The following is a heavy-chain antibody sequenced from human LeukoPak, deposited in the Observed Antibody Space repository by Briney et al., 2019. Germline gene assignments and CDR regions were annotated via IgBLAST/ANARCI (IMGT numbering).Heavy chain of an antibody. Sequence: SETLSLTCTVSGGSISSSSYYWGWIRQPPGKGLEWIGSIYYSGSTYYNPSLKSRVTISVDTSKNQFSLKLSSVTAADTAVYYCARDRKWELREFDYWGQGTLVTVSS. CDR3: ARDRKWELREFDY. J-gene: IGHJ4*02. CDR2: IYYSGST. D-gene: IGHD1-26*01. V-gene: IGHV4-39*07. CDR1: GGSISSSSYY.